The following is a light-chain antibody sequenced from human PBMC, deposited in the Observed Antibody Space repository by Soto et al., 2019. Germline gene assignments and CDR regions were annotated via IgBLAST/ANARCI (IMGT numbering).Light chain of an antibody. Sequence: EVVLTQSPGTLSLSPGERATLSCRASQTVSSSFLAWFQQKPGQAPRLLIYDASTRAAGIPDRFSGSGSGRDFTPTITRLEPEDFAVYYCQQYGSSPRTFGQGTKVDIK. CDR3: QQYGSSPRT. V-gene: IGKV3-20*01. CDR2: DAS. J-gene: IGKJ2*01. CDR1: QTVSSSF.